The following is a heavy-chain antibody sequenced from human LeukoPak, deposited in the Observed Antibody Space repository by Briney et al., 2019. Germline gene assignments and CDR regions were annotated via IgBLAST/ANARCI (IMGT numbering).Heavy chain of an antibody. Sequence: GGSLRLSRAASGFTFDDYAMHWVRQAPGKGLEWVSAISGSGGSTYYADSVKGRFTISRDNSKNTLYLQMNSLRVEDTAVYYCAKELGHYYGSGSYYRYFDYWGQGTLVTVSS. J-gene: IGHJ4*02. D-gene: IGHD3-10*01. CDR2: ISGSGGST. CDR1: GFTFDDYA. CDR3: AKELGHYYGSGSYYRYFDY. V-gene: IGHV3-23*01.